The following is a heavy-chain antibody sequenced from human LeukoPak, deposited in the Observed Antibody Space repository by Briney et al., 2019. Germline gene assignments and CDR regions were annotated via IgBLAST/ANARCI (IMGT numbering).Heavy chain of an antibody. CDR1: GGSFSGYY. Sequence: SETLSLTCAVYGGSFSGYYWSWIRQPPGKGLEWIGEINHSGSTNYNPSLKSRVTLSVDTSKNQFSLKLSSVTAADTAVYYCARVRGRSAVAGRRGYYFDYWGQGALVTVSS. CDR2: INHSGST. CDR3: ARVRGRSAVAGRRGYYFDY. V-gene: IGHV4-34*01. D-gene: IGHD6-19*01. J-gene: IGHJ4*02.